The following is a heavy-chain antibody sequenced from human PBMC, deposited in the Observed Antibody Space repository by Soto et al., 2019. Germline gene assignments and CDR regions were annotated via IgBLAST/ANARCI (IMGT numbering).Heavy chain of an antibody. Sequence: GESLKISCKGSGYSFTSYWIGWVRQMPGKGLEWMGIIYPGDSDTRYSPSFQGQVTISADKSISTAYLQWSSLKASDTAMYYCARGSGSCGPHYYGMDVWGQGTTVTVSS. J-gene: IGHJ6*02. V-gene: IGHV5-51*01. CDR1: GYSFTSYW. D-gene: IGHD1-26*01. CDR2: IYPGDSDT. CDR3: ARGSGSCGPHYYGMDV.